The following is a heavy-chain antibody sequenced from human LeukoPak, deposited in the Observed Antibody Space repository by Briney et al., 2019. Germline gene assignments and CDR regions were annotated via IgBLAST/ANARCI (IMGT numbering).Heavy chain of an antibody. D-gene: IGHD3-10*01. CDR1: GGSISSGSYY. V-gene: IGHV4-61*02. Sequence: SETLSLTCTVSGGSISSGSYYWSWIRQPAGKGLEWIGRIYTSGSTNYNPSLKSRVTISVDTSKNQFSLKLSSVTAADTAVYYCASGSGSYYKSYYYYGMDVWGQGTTVTVSS. J-gene: IGHJ6*02. CDR3: ASGSGSYYKSYYYYGMDV. CDR2: IYTSGST.